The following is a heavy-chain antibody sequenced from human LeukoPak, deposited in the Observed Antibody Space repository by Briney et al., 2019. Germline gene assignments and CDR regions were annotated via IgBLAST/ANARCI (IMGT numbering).Heavy chain of an antibody. CDR1: GGSFSGYY. CDR2: INHSGST. D-gene: IGHD2-2*03. J-gene: IGHJ3*02. CDR3: ARGWMEIRAFDI. V-gene: IGHV4-34*01. Sequence: PSETLSLTCAVYGGSFSGYYWSWIRQPPGKGLERIGEINHSGSTNYNPSLKSRVTISVDTSKNQFSLKLSSVTAADTAVYYCARGWMEIRAFDIWGQGTMVTVSS.